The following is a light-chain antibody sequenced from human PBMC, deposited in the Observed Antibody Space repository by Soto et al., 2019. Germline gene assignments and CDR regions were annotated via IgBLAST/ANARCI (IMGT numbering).Light chain of an antibody. V-gene: IGLV1-40*01. J-gene: IGLJ3*02. CDR2: ANS. Sequence: QSVLTQPPSVSGAPGQRVTISCTGRGSNVGAGYDVHWYQHLPGTAPKLLIYANSNRPSGVPDRFSGSKSGTSASLAITGLQAEDEADYYCQSYDSSLSAWVFGGGTKVTVL. CDR1: GSNVGAGYD. CDR3: QSYDSSLSAWV.